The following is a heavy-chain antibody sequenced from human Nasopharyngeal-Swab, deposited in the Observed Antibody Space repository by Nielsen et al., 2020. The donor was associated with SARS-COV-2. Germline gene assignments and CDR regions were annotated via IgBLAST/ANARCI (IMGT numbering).Heavy chain of an antibody. V-gene: IGHV4-59*01. D-gene: IGHD1-7*01. CDR2: IYYSGST. J-gene: IGHJ5*02. Sequence: WIRQPPGKGLEWIGYIYYSGSTNYNPSLKGRVTISVDTSKNQFSLKLSSVTAADTAVYYCARGGPGLELFSRFDPWGQGTLVTVSS. CDR3: ARGGPGLELFSRFDP.